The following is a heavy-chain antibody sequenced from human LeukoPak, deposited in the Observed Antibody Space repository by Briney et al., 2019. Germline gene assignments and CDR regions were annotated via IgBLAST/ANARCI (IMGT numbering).Heavy chain of an antibody. CDR3: ARPLYSSSGGVDY. Sequence: PGGSLRLSCAASGFTFSAYWMSWVRQAPGKGLEWVANIKQDGSEKYCVDSVKGRFTISRDNTKKSLYLQMNSLRAEDTAVYYCARPLYSSSGGVDYWGQGTLVTVSS. J-gene: IGHJ4*02. V-gene: IGHV3-7*03. CDR1: GFTFSAYW. CDR2: IKQDGSEK. D-gene: IGHD6-13*01.